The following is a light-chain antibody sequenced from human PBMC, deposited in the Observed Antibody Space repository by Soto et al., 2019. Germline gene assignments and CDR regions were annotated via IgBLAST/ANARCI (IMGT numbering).Light chain of an antibody. V-gene: IGLV2-14*01. CDR1: SSDVGGYNY. CDR2: DVS. Sequence: QSALTQPASVSGSPGQSITISCTGTSSDVGGYNYVSWYQQHPDKAPKLMIYDVSDRPSGVSSRFSGSKSGNTASLTISGLQAEDEADYYCSSYTSRSTLVFGGGTKVTVL. J-gene: IGLJ2*01. CDR3: SSYTSRSTLV.